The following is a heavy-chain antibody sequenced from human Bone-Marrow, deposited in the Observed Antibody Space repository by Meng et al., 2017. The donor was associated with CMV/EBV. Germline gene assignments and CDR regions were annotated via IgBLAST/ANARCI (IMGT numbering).Heavy chain of an antibody. CDR1: GDSVSSNSAA. CDR2: TYYRSKWNN. V-gene: IGHV6-1*01. Sequence: CAIAGDSVSSNSAAWNWIRQSPSRGLEWLGRTYYRSKWNNDYAASVKSRITIIPDTSKNEFFLQLNSVTPEDTAVYYCARGGYTSVWSWGQGTLVTVSS. CDR3: ARGGYTSVWS. D-gene: IGHD6-19*01. J-gene: IGHJ5*02.